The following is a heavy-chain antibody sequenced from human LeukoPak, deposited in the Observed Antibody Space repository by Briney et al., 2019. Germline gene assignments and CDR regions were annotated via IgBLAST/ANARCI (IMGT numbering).Heavy chain of an antibody. Sequence: GGSLRLSCAASGFTFSSYAMSWVRQAPGKGLGWVSGISGSGDSTYYADSVKGRFTISRDSSKNTLCLQMNSLRTEDTAVYYCAKDPVNWGQDSGTFDIWGQGTMVTVSS. J-gene: IGHJ3*02. V-gene: IGHV3-23*01. CDR2: ISGSGDST. CDR3: AKDPVNWGQDSGTFDI. D-gene: IGHD3-16*01. CDR1: GFTFSSYA.